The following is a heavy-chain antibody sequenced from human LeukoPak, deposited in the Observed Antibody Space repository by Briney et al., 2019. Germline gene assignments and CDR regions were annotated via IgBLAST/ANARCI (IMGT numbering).Heavy chain of an antibody. CDR2: IYPVNSDT. D-gene: IGHD6-13*01. Sequence: GESLKISCKGSGYTFTNYWIGWVRQMPGKGLEWMGIIYPVNSDTRYSPSFQGQVTISADKSISTAYLQWSSLKASDTAMYYCARREIAAAGNLDYWGQGTLVTVSS. CDR1: GYTFTNYW. V-gene: IGHV5-51*01. CDR3: ARREIAAAGNLDY. J-gene: IGHJ4*02.